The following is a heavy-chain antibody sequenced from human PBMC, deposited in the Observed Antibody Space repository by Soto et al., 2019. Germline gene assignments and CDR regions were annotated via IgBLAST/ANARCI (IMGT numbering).Heavy chain of an antibody. J-gene: IGHJ3*02. D-gene: IGHD4-17*01. CDR2: IYWDDDK. CDR3: ARFDYGGNSVRGAFDI. Sequence: QITLKESGPTLVKPTQTLTLTCTFSGFSLSTSGVGVGWIRQPPGKALEWLALIYWDDDKRYSPSLKSRLTITKDTSKIQVVLTMTNMDPVDTATYYCARFDYGGNSVRGAFDIWGQGTMVTVSS. CDR1: GFSLSTSGVG. V-gene: IGHV2-5*02.